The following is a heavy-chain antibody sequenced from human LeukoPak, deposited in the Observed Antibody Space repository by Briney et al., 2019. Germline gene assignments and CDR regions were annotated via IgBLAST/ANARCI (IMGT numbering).Heavy chain of an antibody. D-gene: IGHD2-2*01. J-gene: IGHJ5*02. CDR1: GFTFSRHG. CDR3: ARDRKDIVVVPAAMANWFDP. V-gene: IGHV3-30*02. CDR2: IRYDGSDK. Sequence: GGSLRLSCAASGFTFSRHGMHWVRQAPGKGLEWVAFIRYDGSDKYYADSVKGRFTISRDNAKNSLYLQMNSLRAEDTAVYYCARDRKDIVVVPAAMANWFDPWGQGTLVTVSS.